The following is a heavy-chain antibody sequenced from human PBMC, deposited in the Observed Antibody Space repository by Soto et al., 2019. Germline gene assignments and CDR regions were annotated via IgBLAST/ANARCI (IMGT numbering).Heavy chain of an antibody. V-gene: IGHV3-30*18. D-gene: IGHD3-10*01. CDR1: GFTFSDYS. J-gene: IGHJ6*02. Sequence: QVLLVESGGALVKPGESLRLSCAVSGFTFSDYSMTWIRQAPGKGLEWVAVISYDGSNKYYAESVKGRFIISRDKSENTLYLQMNSLRAEDTAVYYCAKDLGSGKPYYYYAMDVWGQGTTVTVSS. CDR2: ISYDGSNK. CDR3: AKDLGSGKPYYYYAMDV.